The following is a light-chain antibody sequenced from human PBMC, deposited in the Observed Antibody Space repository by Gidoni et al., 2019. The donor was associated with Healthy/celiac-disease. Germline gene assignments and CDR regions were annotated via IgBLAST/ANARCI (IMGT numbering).Light chain of an antibody. CDR1: QRVSNSY. V-gene: IGKV3-20*01. Sequence: EIVLTQSPGTLSLSPGERATLSCRASQRVSNSYLAWYQQKPGQAPRLLIYGASSRATGIPDRFSGSGSGTDFTLTISRLGPEDFAVYYCQQYGSSPRTFGQGTKLEIK. J-gene: IGKJ2*01. CDR3: QQYGSSPRT. CDR2: GAS.